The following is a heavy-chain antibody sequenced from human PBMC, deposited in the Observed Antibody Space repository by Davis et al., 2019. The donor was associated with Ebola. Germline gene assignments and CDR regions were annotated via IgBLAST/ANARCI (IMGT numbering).Heavy chain of an antibody. J-gene: IGHJ4*02. Sequence: SEPLPLTCAVYGGSFSGYYWSWIRQPPGKGLAWRGEINHSGSTNYNPSLKSRVTISVDTSKNQFSLKLSSVTAADTAVYYCARVPGLRGYFDYWGQGTLVTVSS. CDR3: ARVPGLRGYFDY. V-gene: IGHV4-34*01. CDR1: GGSFSGYY. CDR2: INHSGST.